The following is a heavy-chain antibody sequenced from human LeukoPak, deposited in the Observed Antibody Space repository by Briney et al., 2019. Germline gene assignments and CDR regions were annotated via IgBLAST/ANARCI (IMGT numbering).Heavy chain of an antibody. V-gene: IGHV4-61*01. Sequence: SETLSLTCTVSGGSVSSGSYYWSWIRQPPGKGLEWIGYIYYSGSTNYNPSLKSRVTISVDTSKNQFSLKLSSVTAADTVVYYCARGKLPYSSGWYPRGYFDYWGQGTLVTVSS. CDR3: ARGKLPYSSGWYPRGYFDY. D-gene: IGHD6-19*01. J-gene: IGHJ4*02. CDR1: GGSVSSGSYY. CDR2: IYYSGST.